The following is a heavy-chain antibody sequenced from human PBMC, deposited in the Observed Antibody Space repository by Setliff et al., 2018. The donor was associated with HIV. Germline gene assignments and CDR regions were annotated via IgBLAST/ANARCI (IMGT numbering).Heavy chain of an antibody. CDR3: ARGVKGIATTGKYYFDY. Sequence: ASVKVSCKTSGYTFTGYYIHWVRQAPGQGLEWVGRINPDSRGTNYAQTFQGRVTMTRDTSTNTAYMELSRLRSDDTAVFYCARGVKGIATTGKYYFDYWGQGKLVTVSS. CDR1: GYTFTGYY. CDR2: INPDSRGT. V-gene: IGHV1-2*06. D-gene: IGHD6-13*01. J-gene: IGHJ4*02.